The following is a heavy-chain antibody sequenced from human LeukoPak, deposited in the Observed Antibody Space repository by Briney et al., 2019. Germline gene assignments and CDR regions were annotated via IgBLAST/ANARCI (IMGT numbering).Heavy chain of an antibody. D-gene: IGHD3-22*01. J-gene: IGHJ3*02. V-gene: IGHV3-20*04. CDR1: GFTFDDYG. CDR2: INWNGGST. CDR3: AREGYYYDSSGYYQRTAFDI. Sequence: PGGSLRLSCAASGFTFDDYGMSWVRQAPGKGLEWVSGINWNGGSTGYADSVKGRFTISRDNAKNSLYLQMNSLRAEDTALYYCAREGYYYDSSGYYQRTAFDIWGQGTMVTVSS.